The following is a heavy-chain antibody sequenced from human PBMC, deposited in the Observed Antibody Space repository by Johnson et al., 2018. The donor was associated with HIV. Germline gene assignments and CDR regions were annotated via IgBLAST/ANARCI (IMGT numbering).Heavy chain of an antibody. D-gene: IGHD1-1*01. J-gene: IGHJ3*02. V-gene: IGHV3-33*08. CDR1: GLSFSNFG. Sequence: QMLLVESGGGVVQPGKSLTLSCVGSGLSFSNFGIHWVRQAPGKGPEWVAVISFDGNLKKYADSVKGRFTISRDNAKNSLYLQMNSLRAEDTALYYCARKENWPSPGAFDIWGQGIMVTVSS. CDR3: ARKENWPSPGAFDI. CDR2: ISFDGNLK.